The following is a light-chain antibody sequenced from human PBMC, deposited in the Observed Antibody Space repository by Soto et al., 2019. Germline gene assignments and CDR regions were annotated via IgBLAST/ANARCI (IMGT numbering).Light chain of an antibody. CDR1: SSDVGGYNY. CDR3: SSYTSSSTLLV. V-gene: IGLV2-14*01. CDR2: EVS. Sequence: QSVLTQPASVSGSPGQSITISCTGTSSDVGGYNYVSWYQQHPGKAPKLMIYEVSNRPSGVSNRFSGSKSGNTASLTISGLQAEDGADYYCSSYTSSSTLLVFGGGTKLPVL. J-gene: IGLJ2*01.